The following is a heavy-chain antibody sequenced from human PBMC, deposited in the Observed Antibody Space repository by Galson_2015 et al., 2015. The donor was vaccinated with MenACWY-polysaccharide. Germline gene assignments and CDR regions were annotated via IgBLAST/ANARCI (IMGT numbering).Heavy chain of an antibody. CDR3: ARDFPNDSSGYYYNDAFDI. J-gene: IGHJ3*02. CDR1: GFTFSSYS. D-gene: IGHD3-22*01. V-gene: IGHV3-21*01. Sequence: SLRLSCAASGFTFSSYSMNWVRQAPGKGLEWVSSISSSSSHIYYADSVKGRFTISRDDAKNSLYLQMNSLRAEDTAVYYCARDFPNDSSGYYYNDAFDIWGQGTMVTVSS. CDR2: ISSSSSHI.